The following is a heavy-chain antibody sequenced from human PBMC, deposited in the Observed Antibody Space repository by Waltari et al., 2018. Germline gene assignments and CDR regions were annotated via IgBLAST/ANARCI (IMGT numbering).Heavy chain of an antibody. CDR3: ARHFWGSVPRFDY. Sequence: QVQLQESGPGLVRPSETLSLTCSVSGGSFSGYYWSWIRQPAEKGLEWIGRMYTSGSTNYYPSLKSRVTISVDTSKNQFSLKLSSVTAADTAVYYCARHFWGSVPRFDYWGQGTLVTVSS. D-gene: IGHD3-3*02. V-gene: IGHV4-4*07. J-gene: IGHJ4*02. CDR1: GGSFSGYY. CDR2: MYTSGST.